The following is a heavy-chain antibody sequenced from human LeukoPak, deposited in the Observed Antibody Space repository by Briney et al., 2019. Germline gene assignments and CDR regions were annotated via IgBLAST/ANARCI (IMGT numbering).Heavy chain of an antibody. V-gene: IGHV3-7*03. CDR3: AKVRRTIAHLDY. CDR2: IKQDGSEK. J-gene: IGHJ4*02. Sequence: AGGSLRLSCAASGFTVSSNYMSWVRQAPGKGLEWMANIKQDGSEKYYVDSVKGRFTISRDNSKNTLYLQMNSLRAEDTAVYYCAKVRRTIAHLDYWGQGTLVTVSS. D-gene: IGHD2/OR15-2a*01. CDR1: GFTVSSNY.